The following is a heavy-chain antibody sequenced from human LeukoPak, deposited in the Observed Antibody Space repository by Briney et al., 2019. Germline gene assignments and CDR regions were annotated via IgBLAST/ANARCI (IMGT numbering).Heavy chain of an antibody. J-gene: IGHJ4*02. CDR3: AREDRVNEAPEADSSGYALHFDY. CDR1: GYTLTELS. V-gene: IGHV1-24*01. D-gene: IGHD3-22*01. CDR2: FDTEDVET. Sequence: ASVKVSCKVSGYTLTELSIHWVRQAPGKGLEWMGGFDTEDVETIYAQRFQGRVTMTEDTSTDTAYMELSSLRSEDTAVYYCAREDRVNEAPEADSSGYALHFDYWGQGTLVTVSS.